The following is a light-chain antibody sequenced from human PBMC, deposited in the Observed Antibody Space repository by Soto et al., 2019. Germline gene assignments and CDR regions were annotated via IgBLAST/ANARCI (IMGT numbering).Light chain of an antibody. CDR2: DAS. CDR3: QQYNNYSWT. CDR1: QRLTSW. V-gene: IGKV1-5*01. Sequence: DIQMTQSPSSLSASVGDRVTITCRASQRLTSWLAWYQQRPGKAPQLLIYDASTLESGVSARFRGSGSGTEFTLTINSLQPNDFATYYCQQYNNYSWTFGQGTKVDIK. J-gene: IGKJ1*01.